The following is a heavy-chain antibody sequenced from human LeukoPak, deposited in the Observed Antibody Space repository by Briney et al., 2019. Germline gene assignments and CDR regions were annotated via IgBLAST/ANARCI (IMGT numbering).Heavy chain of an antibody. V-gene: IGHV3-48*03. CDR2: ISSSGSPI. CDR1: GFTFSSYE. J-gene: IGHJ4*02. D-gene: IGHD1-14*01. CDR3: ARGYKRVIVF. Sequence: GGSLRLSCAASGFTFSSYEMNWVRRAPGKGLQWVSYISSSGSPIYYADSVKGRFTISRDNAKNSLYLQMNSLRAEDTAVYYCARGYKRVIVFWGQGTLVTVSS.